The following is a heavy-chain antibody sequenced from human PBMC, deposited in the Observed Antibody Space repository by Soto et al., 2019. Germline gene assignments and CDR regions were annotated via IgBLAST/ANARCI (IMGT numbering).Heavy chain of an antibody. Sequence: QVQLVQSGAEVKKPGASVKVSCTTSGYTFTLFGITWVRQAPGQGLEWMGWISPYNGETKYAEKLEGRVTLTTDPSTDTAYMELTSLTSDDTAEYYCARGGQYRYFDSWGQGTLVTVSS. CDR2: ISPYNGET. J-gene: IGHJ4*02. D-gene: IGHD2-2*02. CDR1: GYTFTLFG. CDR3: ARGGQYRYFDS. V-gene: IGHV1-18*01.